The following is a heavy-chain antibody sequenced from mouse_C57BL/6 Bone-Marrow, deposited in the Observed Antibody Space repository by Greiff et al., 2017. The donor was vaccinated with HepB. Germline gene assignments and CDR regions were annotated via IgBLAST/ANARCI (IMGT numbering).Heavy chain of an antibody. Sequence: VQLQESGAELARPGASVKLSCKASGYTFTSYGISWVKQRTGQGLEWIGEIYPRSGNTYYNEKFKGKATLTADKSSSTAYMELRSLTSEDSAVYFCARRTTSRFAYWGQGTLVTVSA. CDR1: GYTFTSYG. CDR2: IYPRSGNT. CDR3: ARRTTSRFAY. J-gene: IGHJ3*01. V-gene: IGHV1-81*01. D-gene: IGHD1-1*01.